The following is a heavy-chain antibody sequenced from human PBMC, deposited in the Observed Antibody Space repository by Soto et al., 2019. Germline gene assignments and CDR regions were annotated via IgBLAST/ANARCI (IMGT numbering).Heavy chain of an antibody. D-gene: IGHD1-26*01. CDR2: ISYDGSNK. V-gene: IGHV3-30*18. CDR1: GFTFSSYG. Sequence: PGGSLRLSCAASGFTFSSYGMHWVRQAPGKGLEWVAVISYDGSNKYYADSVKGRFTISRDNSKNTLYLQMNSLRAEDTAVYYCAKESYSGSYHFDYWGQGTLVTVSS. J-gene: IGHJ4*02. CDR3: AKESYSGSYHFDY.